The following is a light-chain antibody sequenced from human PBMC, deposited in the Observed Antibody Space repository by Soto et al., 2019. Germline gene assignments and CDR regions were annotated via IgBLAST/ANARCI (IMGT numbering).Light chain of an antibody. V-gene: IGKV3-20*01. CDR2: GAS. CDR3: QQYDSSPYT. CDR1: QSVSSSN. J-gene: IGKJ2*01. Sequence: VLTQSPGTLSLSPGGRATLSCRASQSVSSSNLAWYQKKPGQAPRVLIYGASTRATDIPDRFSGSGSGTDFTLTISRLEPEDFAVYYCQQYDSSPYTFGQGTNLEIK.